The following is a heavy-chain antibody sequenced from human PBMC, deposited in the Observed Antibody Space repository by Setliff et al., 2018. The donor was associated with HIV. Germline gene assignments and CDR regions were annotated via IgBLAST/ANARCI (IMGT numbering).Heavy chain of an antibody. J-gene: IGHJ4*02. Sequence: SETLSLTCTVSGGSISSGGYYGNWIRHHPGKGLEWLGYIYYSGTTYYNPSLKSRPSFSLDTSKRQFSLKLGSVTAADTAVYYCARTMLRGVLALDSWGQGTVVTVSS. CDR3: ARTMLRGVLALDS. D-gene: IGHD3-10*01. CDR2: IYYSGTT. V-gene: IGHV4-31*03. CDR1: GGSISSGGYY.